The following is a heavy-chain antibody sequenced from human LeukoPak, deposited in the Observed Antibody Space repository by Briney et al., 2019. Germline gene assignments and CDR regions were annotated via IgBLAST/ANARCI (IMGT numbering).Heavy chain of an antibody. CDR1: GGSISSGGYS. V-gene: IGHV4-30-2*01. CDR2: IYHSGST. J-gene: IGHJ4*02. CDR3: ARGRKDGGNPADY. D-gene: IGHD4-23*01. Sequence: SETLSLTCAVSGGSISSGGYSWSWIRQPPGKGPEWIGYIYHSGSTYYNPSLKSRVTISVDRSKNQFSLKLSSVTAADTAVYYCARGRKDGGNPADYWGQGTLVTVSS.